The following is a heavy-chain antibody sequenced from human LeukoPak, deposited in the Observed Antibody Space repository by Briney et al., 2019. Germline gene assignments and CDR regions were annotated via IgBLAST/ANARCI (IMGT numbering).Heavy chain of an antibody. D-gene: IGHD2-2*01. J-gene: IGHJ4*02. CDR1: GGSISSSNW. CDR2: INWNGGGT. Sequence: PSETLSLTCAVSGGSISSSNWWSWVRQAPGKGLEWVSGINWNGGGTGYADSVKGRFTISRDNAKSSLYLQMNNLRAEDTALYYCARDGDCSSSNCSEPVAYWGQGTLVTASS. V-gene: IGHV3-20*04. CDR3: ARDGDCSSSNCSEPVAY.